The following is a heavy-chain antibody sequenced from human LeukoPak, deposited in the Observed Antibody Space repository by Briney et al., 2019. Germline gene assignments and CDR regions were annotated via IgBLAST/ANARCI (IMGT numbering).Heavy chain of an antibody. CDR3: AKDGGTLTGVN. J-gene: IGHJ4*02. CDR1: GFTFNNYA. V-gene: IGHV3-23*01. CDR2: ITGSGTSA. Sequence: GGSLRLSCAASGFTFNNYALHWVRQAPGKGLEWVSMITGSGTSAYYADPANGRFTISRDNSKKTLYLQMSTMRADDTAVYYCAKDGGTLTGVNWGQGTLVTVSS. D-gene: IGHD1-26*01.